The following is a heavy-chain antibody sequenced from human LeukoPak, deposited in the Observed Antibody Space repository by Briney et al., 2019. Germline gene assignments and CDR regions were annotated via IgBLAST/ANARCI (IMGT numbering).Heavy chain of an antibody. V-gene: IGHV3-48*01. Sequence: GGSLRLSCAASGFTFSSYSMNWVRQAPGKGLEWVSYISSSSSTIYYADSVKGRFTISRDNAKNSLYLQMNSLRAEDTATYYCVREGFYFFDFWGQGTLVTVSS. CDR2: ISSSSSTI. J-gene: IGHJ4*01. CDR3: VREGFYFFDF. CDR1: GFTFSSYS.